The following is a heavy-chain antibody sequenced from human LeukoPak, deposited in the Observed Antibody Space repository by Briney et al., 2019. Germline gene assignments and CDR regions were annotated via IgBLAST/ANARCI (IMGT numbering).Heavy chain of an antibody. CDR1: GFNFSRFE. V-gene: IGHV3-48*03. CDR2: ISGSGSTI. CDR3: ARSRWGLGYCSTTSCYSFDY. D-gene: IGHD2-2*01. J-gene: IGHJ4*02. Sequence: GGSLRLSCAASGFNFSRFEINWVRQAPGRGLEWVSYISGSGSTIYYADSVKGRFTISRDNAKNSLYLQMNSLRAEDTAVYYCARSRWGLGYCSTTSCYSFDYWGQGTLVTVSS.